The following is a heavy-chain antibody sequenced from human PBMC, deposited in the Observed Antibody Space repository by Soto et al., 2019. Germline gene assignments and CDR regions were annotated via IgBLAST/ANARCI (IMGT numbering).Heavy chain of an antibody. CDR1: GDSMSTNY. D-gene: IGHD5-18*01. V-gene: IGHV4-59*01. CDR3: ARGGTTMVKYYFDY. J-gene: IGHJ4*02. Sequence: SETLSLTCIVSGDSMSTNYWHWIRQPPGKAPEWIGYVYYNGDTNYNPSLNSRVTISVDTSMNQLSLRLSSVTAADTAVYYCARGGTTMVKYYFDYWGQGALVTVSS. CDR2: VYYNGDT.